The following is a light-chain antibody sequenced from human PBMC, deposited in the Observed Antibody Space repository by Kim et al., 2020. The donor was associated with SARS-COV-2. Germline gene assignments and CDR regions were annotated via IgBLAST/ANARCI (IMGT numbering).Light chain of an antibody. CDR2: KDT. CDR3: QSADITGTFYV. Sequence: PGQTARITCYGDALPKQYAYWYQHKPGQAPLQVIYKDTERPSGIPERFSGSSSGTTVTLTITAAQTEDEADYYCQSADITGTFYVFGTGTKVTVL. V-gene: IGLV3-25*03. J-gene: IGLJ1*01. CDR1: ALPKQY.